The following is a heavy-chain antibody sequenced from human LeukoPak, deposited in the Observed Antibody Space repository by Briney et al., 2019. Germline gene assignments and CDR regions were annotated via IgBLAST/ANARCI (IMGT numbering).Heavy chain of an antibody. CDR1: GFTLSSNS. J-gene: IGHJ4*02. CDR3: ARATTSFPFDY. V-gene: IGHV3-21*01. Sequence: GGSLRLSWAAAGFTLSSNSMSWVRQAPREGLEWVSSISSSSSYIYYADSVRGRFTISRHNAKNSLSLQMNSLRAEDTAVYYCARATTSFPFDYWGQGTLVTVSS. D-gene: IGHD2-2*01. CDR2: ISSSSSYI.